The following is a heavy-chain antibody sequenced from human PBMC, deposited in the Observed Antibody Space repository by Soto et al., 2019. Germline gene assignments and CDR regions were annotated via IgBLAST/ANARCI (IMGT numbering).Heavy chain of an antibody. CDR2: IKQDGSEK. CDR1: GFTFSSYW. Sequence: GGSLRLSCAASGFTFSSYWMSWVRQAPGKGLEWVANIKQDGSEKYYVDSVKGRFTISRDNAKNSLYLQMNSLRAEDTAVYYCARDQGVVVVVAGAFDIWGQGTMVTVSS. D-gene: IGHD2-15*01. CDR3: ARDQGVVVVVAGAFDI. J-gene: IGHJ3*02. V-gene: IGHV3-7*01.